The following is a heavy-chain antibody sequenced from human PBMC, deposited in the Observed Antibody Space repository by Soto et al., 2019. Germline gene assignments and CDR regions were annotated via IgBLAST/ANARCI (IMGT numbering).Heavy chain of an antibody. CDR3: ARRLLGDTVTDFDN. J-gene: IGHJ4*01. CDR1: GFTFSSYA. D-gene: IGHD1-26*01. CDR2: IDSSGGST. V-gene: IGHV3-23*01. Sequence: SGGSLRLSCAASGFTFSSYAMGWVRQAPGKGLEWVSSIDSSGGSTYYADSVKGRFTMSRDKSKNTLYLQMSSLRAEDTAVYHCARRLLGDTVTDFDNWGQGTLVTGSS.